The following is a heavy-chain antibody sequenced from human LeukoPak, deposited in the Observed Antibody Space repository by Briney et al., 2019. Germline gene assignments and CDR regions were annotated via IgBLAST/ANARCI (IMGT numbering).Heavy chain of an antibody. D-gene: IGHD3-3*01. V-gene: IGHV4-59*01. J-gene: IGHJ6*03. CDR3: ARDRQNPYYDPPMDV. CDR2: IYYSGST. CDR1: GGSISSYY. Sequence: SETLSLTCTVSGGSISSYYWSWIRQPPGKGLEWIGYIYYSGSTNYNPSLKSRVTISLDASKNQFSLKLRSVTASDTAVYYCARDRQNPYYDPPMDVWGKGTTVTVSS.